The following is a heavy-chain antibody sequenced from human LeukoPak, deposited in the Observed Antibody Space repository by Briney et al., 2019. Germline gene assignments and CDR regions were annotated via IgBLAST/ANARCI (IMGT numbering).Heavy chain of an antibody. V-gene: IGHV3-30-3*01. J-gene: IGHJ4*02. Sequence: PGGSLRLSCAASGFTFSSYAMHWVRQAPGKGLEWVAVISYDGSNKYYADSVKGRFTISRDNSKNTLYLQMNSLRAEDTAVYYCARGGVAPGHWGQGTLVTVSS. CDR3: ARGGVAPGH. CDR1: GFTFSSYA. CDR2: ISYDGSNK. D-gene: IGHD2-15*01.